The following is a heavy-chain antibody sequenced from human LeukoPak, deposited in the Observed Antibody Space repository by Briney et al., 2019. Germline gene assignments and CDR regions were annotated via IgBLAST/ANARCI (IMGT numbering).Heavy chain of an antibody. CDR1: GFTVSSNY. V-gene: IGHV3-66*01. J-gene: IGHJ4*02. Sequence: GGSLRLSCAASGFTVSSNYMSWVRQAPGKGLEWVSVIYSGGSTYYADSVKGRFTISRDNSKNTLYLQMNSLRAEDTAVYHCASSGYGDYVGFDYWGQGTLVTVSS. CDR3: ASSGYGDYVGFDY. D-gene: IGHD4-17*01. CDR2: IYSGGST.